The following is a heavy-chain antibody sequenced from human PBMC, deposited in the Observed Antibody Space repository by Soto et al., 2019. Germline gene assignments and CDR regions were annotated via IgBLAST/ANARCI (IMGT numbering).Heavy chain of an antibody. CDR1: GGTFSSYA. V-gene: IGHV1-69*13. CDR2: IIPIFGTA. J-gene: IGHJ6*02. Sequence: SVKVSCKASGGTFSSYAISWVRQAPGQGLEWMGGIIPIFGTANYAQKFQGRVTITADESTSTAYMELSSLRSEDTAVYYCASFVTTHHYYYYGMDVWGQGTTVTVSS. D-gene: IGHD1-1*01. CDR3: ASFVTTHHYYYYGMDV.